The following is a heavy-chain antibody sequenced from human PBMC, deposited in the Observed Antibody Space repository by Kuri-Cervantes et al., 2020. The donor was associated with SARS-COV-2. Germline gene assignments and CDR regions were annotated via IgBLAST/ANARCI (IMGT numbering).Heavy chain of an antibody. D-gene: IGHD2-2*01. V-gene: IGHV1-2*04. CDR1: GYTFTGYY. Sequence: ASVKVSCKTSGYTFTGYYIHWVRQAPGQGLEWMGWINPNSGGTNYAQQFQGWVTMTRDTYISTAYMETSKLRCADTALYYGSRASSTSWFGGVGRGGGLDYWGQGTLVTVSS. J-gene: IGHJ4*02. CDR2: INPNSGGT. CDR3: SRASSTSWFGGVGRGGGLDY.